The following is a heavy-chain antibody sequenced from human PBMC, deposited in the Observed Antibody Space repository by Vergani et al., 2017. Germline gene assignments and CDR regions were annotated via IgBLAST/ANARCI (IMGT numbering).Heavy chain of an antibody. J-gene: IGHJ4*02. D-gene: IGHD3-10*01. CDR2: VSFRGDT. CDR3: ARSRIYYGAGSPDY. V-gene: IGHV4-59*02. Sequence: QVKLKESGPGLGKPSETLSLTCTVSGASVNPYYWSWIRQPPGKGLEWMGYVSFRGDTLYDPSVKGRMTISLNTSSNQFSLYLTSVTAADTAVYYCARSRIYYGAGSPDYWGQGTLVTVSS. CDR1: GASVNPYY.